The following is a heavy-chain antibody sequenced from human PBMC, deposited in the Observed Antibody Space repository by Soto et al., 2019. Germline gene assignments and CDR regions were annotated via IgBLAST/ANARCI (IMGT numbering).Heavy chain of an antibody. Sequence: GGSLRLSCAASGFTVSSNYMNWVRQAPGKGLEWVSVIYSGGSTYYADSVKGRFTISRDNSKNTLYIQMNSLRAEDTAVYYCARRRVVGEYGMDVWGQGTTVTVSS. D-gene: IGHD3-10*01. V-gene: IGHV3-66*04. CDR3: ARRRVVGEYGMDV. CDR2: IYSGGST. CDR1: GFTVSSNY. J-gene: IGHJ6*02.